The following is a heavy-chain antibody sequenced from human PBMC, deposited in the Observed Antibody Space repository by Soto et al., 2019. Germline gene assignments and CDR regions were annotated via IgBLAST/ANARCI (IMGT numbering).Heavy chain of an antibody. D-gene: IGHD3-22*01. CDR3: AKDLYYDSSGSGFDV. V-gene: IGHV3-23*01. J-gene: IGHJ3*01. Sequence: EVQLLESGGGLVQPGGSLRLSCAASGFTFSSFAMSWVRQAPGKGLEWVSATGGGGGSTYYADSVKGRFTISRDNSKNTLYLQMNSLRVEDTAIYYCAKDLYYDSSGSGFDVWGQGTMVTVSS. CDR2: TGGGGGST. CDR1: GFTFSSFA.